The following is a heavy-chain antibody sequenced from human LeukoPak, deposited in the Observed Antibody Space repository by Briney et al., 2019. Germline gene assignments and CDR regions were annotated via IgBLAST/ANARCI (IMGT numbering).Heavy chain of an antibody. CDR1: GFIFSSYS. Sequence: GGSLRLSCATSGFIFSSYSMNWVRQAPGKGLEWVAVISYDGSNKYYADSVKGRFTISRDNSKNTLYLQMNSLRAEDTAVYYCAKDPSTIAAAGTGGDYWGQGTLVTVSS. D-gene: IGHD6-13*01. CDR3: AKDPSTIAAAGTGGDY. CDR2: ISYDGSNK. J-gene: IGHJ4*02. V-gene: IGHV3-30*18.